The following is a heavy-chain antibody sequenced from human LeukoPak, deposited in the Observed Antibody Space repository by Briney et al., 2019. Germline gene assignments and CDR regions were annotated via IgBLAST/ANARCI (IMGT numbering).Heavy chain of an antibody. J-gene: IGHJ4*02. D-gene: IGHD3-22*01. V-gene: IGHV3-30-3*01. CDR1: GFTFSSYA. Sequence: PGRSLRLSCAASGFTFSSYAMHWVRQAPGKGLEWVAVISYDGSNKYYADSVKGRFTISRDNSKNTLYLQMNSLRAEDTAVYYCARGWSNVVTAIWGQGTLVTVSS. CDR3: ARGWSNVVTAI. CDR2: ISYDGSNK.